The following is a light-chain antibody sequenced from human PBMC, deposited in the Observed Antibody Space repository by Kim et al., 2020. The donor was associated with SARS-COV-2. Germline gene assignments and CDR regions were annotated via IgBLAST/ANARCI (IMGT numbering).Light chain of an antibody. Sequence: DIQMTQSPSSLSASVGDTVTITCRASQDISSFLGWFQQKPGKAPKSLSHALSTLESGVPSKFNGSGSGTDFTLTISSLQPEDSAIYFCQQYDGYPITLGQGTRLEIK. CDR1: QDISSF. CDR3: QQYDGYPIT. J-gene: IGKJ5*01. CDR2: ALS. V-gene: IGKV1-16*02.